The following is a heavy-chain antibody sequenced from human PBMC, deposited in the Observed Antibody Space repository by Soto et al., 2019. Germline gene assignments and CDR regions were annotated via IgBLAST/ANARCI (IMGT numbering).Heavy chain of an antibody. Sequence: QVQLVESGGGVVQPGRSLRLSCAASGFTFSSYGMHWVRQAPGKGLEWVAVIWYDGSNKYYADSVKGRFTISRDNSKNRLYLQMNSLRAEDTAVYYCARDRHSYFDYWGQGTLVTVSS. CDR2: IWYDGSNK. V-gene: IGHV3-33*01. CDR3: ARDRHSYFDY. J-gene: IGHJ4*02. CDR1: GFTFSSYG.